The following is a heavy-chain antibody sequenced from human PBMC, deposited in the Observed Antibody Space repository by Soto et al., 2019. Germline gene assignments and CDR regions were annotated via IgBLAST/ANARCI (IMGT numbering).Heavy chain of an antibody. D-gene: IGHD1-26*01. Sequence: SETLSLTCTVFGGSISSGDYYWSWIRQPPGKGLEWIGYIYYSGSTYYNPSLKSRVTISVDTSKNQFSLKLSSVTAADTAVYYCAREVYSGSYFLDYWGQGTLVTVSS. J-gene: IGHJ4*02. V-gene: IGHV4-30-4*01. CDR1: GGSISSGDYY. CDR3: AREVYSGSYFLDY. CDR2: IYYSGST.